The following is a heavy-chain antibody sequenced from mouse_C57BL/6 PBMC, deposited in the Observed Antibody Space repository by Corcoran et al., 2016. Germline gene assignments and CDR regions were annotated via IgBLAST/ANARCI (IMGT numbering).Heavy chain of an antibody. CDR2: INPNNGGT. CDR1: GYTFTDYN. D-gene: IGHD1-1*01. V-gene: IGHV1-18*01. Sequence: EVQLKQSGTEQVKPGASVKIPRNASGYTFTDYNMDWVKQSHGKRLAWIGDINPNNGGTIYNQKFKGKATLTVDKSSSTAYMELRSLTSEDTAVYYCAIITTVVDYWGQGTSVTVS. CDR3: AIITTVVDY. J-gene: IGHJ4*01.